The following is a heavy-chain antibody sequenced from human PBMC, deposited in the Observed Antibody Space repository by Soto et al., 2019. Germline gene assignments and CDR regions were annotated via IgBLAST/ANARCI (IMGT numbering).Heavy chain of an antibody. Sequence: QVQLVQSGAEVKKPGASVKVSCKASGYTFTSYGISWVRQAPGQGLEWLGWISAYNGNTNYARNLQGRVTVTADTSTTTAYMELRSRRSDATAVYYCARDRGIVIVGGTIPDYWGQGTLVTVSS. CDR1: GYTFTSYG. V-gene: IGHV1-18*01. D-gene: IGHD1-26*01. CDR2: ISAYNGNT. J-gene: IGHJ4*02. CDR3: ARDRGIVIVGGTIPDY.